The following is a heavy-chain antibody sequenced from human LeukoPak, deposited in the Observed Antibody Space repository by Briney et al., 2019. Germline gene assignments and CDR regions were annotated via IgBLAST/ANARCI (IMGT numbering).Heavy chain of an antibody. J-gene: IGHJ3*02. CDR2: IYDSGST. CDR3: ACLTTADAFDI. Sequence: SETLSLTCTVSGGSISSYDWSWFRQPAGKRLEWIGYIYDSGSTNYNPSLKSRVTISVDTSENQFSLKLSSVTAADTAVYYCACLTTADAFDIWGQGTMVTVSS. D-gene: IGHD3-22*01. V-gene: IGHV4-59*01. CDR1: GGSISSYD.